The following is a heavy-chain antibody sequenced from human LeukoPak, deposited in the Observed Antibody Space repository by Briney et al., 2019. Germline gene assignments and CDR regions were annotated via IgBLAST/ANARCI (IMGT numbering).Heavy chain of an antibody. Sequence: PSQTLSLTCAVSGGSISSGGYSWSWIRQPPGKGLEWIGYIYHSGSTYYNPSLKSRVTISVDRSKNQFSLKLSSLTAADTAVYYCARAYYDFWRGGFNWFDPCGQGTLVTVSS. CDR3: ARAYYDFWRGGFNWFDP. V-gene: IGHV4-30-2*01. CDR1: GGSISSGGYS. CDR2: IYHSGST. J-gene: IGHJ5*02. D-gene: IGHD3-3*01.